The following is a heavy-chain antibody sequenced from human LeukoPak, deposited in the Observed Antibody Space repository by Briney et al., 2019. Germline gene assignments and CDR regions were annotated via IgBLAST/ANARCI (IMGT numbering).Heavy chain of an antibody. D-gene: IGHD6-13*01. V-gene: IGHV3-21*01. J-gene: IGHJ4*02. CDR2: ISSSSSYI. CDR3: ARACPAAGKCYFDY. Sequence: PGGSLRLSCAASGFTFSSYSMNWVRQAPGKGLEWVSSISSSSSYIYYADSVKGRFTISRDNAKNSLYLQMNSLRAEDTAVYYRARACPAAGKCYFDYWGQGTLVTVSS. CDR1: GFTFSSYS.